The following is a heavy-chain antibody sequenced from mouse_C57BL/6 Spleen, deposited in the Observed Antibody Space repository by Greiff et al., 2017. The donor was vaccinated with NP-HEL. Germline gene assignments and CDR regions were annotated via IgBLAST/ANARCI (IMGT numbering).Heavy chain of an antibody. V-gene: IGHV1-15*01. Sequence: VQLQQSGAELVRPGASVTLSCKASGYTFTDYEMHWVKQTPVHGLEWIGAIDPETGGTAYNQKFKGKAILTADKSSSTAYMELRSLTSEDSAVYYCTRRDYPSYAMDYWGQGTSVTVSS. J-gene: IGHJ4*01. CDR2: IDPETGGT. CDR1: GYTFTDYE. D-gene: IGHD2-4*01. CDR3: TRRDYPSYAMDY.